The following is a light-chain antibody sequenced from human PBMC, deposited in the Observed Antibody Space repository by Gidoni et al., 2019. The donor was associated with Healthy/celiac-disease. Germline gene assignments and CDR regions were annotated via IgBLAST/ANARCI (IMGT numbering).Light chain of an antibody. CDR2: WAS. V-gene: IGKV4-1*01. J-gene: IGKJ1*01. CDR1: QSVLYSSNNKNY. CDR3: QQYYSTPPM. Sequence: DIVMTQSPDSLAVSLGERATINCKSSQSVLYSSNNKNYLAWYQQKPGQPPKLLIYWASTRESGVPDRFSGGSGTDFTLTISSLQAEDVAVYYCQQYYSTPPMFGQGTKVEIK.